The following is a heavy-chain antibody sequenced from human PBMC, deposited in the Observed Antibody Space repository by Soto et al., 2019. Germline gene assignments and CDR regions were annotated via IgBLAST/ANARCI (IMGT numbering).Heavy chain of an antibody. CDR2: IYYSGNT. D-gene: IGHD3-9*01. J-gene: IGHJ4*02. CDR3: ARSRLRYQRELDY. Sequence: PSETLSLTCTVSGGSISSSSYYWGWIRQPPGKGLEWIGSIYYSGNTYYNPSLKSRVTISVDTSKNQFSLKLSSVTAADTAVYYCARSRLRYQRELDYWGQGTRVTVS. V-gene: IGHV4-39*01. CDR1: GGSISSSSYY.